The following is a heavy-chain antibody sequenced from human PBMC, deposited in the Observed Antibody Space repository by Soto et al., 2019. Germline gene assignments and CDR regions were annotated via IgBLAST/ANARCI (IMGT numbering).Heavy chain of an antibody. Sequence: QVQLVQSGAEVKKPGASVKVSCKASGYTFTTYGFSWVRQAPGQGLEWMGWISTYNSNTKYTQKFQGGVTMTTATSTSTAYMELRSLRSDDTAVYYCARGGHTAILPLDSWGQGTLVTVSS. CDR2: ISTYNSNT. D-gene: IGHD5-18*01. J-gene: IGHJ4*02. CDR1: GYTFTTYG. V-gene: IGHV1-18*01. CDR3: ARGGHTAILPLDS.